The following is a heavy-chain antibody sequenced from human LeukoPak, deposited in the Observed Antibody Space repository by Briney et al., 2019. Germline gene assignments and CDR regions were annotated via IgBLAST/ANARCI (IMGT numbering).Heavy chain of an antibody. CDR3: ARRNAMDV. Sequence: GRSLRLTCAASGFTFSSYAMHWVRQALGKGLEWVAVISYDGSNKYYADSVKGRFTISRDNSKNTLYLQMNSLRAEDTAVYYCARRNAMDVWGQGTTVIVFS. V-gene: IGHV3-30-3*01. CDR1: GFTFSSYA. J-gene: IGHJ6*02. CDR2: ISYDGSNK.